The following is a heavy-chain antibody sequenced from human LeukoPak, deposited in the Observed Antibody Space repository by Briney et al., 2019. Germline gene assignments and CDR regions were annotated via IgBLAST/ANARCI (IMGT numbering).Heavy chain of an antibody. Sequence: SVKVSCKASGGTFSSYAISWVRQAPGQGLEWMGGIIPIFGTANYAQKFQGRVTMTTDTSASTAYMELRSLRSDDTAVYYCAIDTAADAFDIWGQGTMVTVSS. D-gene: IGHD5-18*01. CDR2: IIPIFGTA. CDR1: GGTFSSYA. V-gene: IGHV1-69*05. CDR3: AIDTAADAFDI. J-gene: IGHJ3*02.